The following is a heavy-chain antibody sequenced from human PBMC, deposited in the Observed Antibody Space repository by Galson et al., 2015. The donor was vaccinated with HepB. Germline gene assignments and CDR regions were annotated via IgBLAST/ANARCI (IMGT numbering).Heavy chain of an antibody. CDR1: GFTVSSNY. D-gene: IGHD3-22*01. J-gene: IGHJ5*02. Sequence: SLRLSCAASGFTVSSNYMSWVRQAPGKGLEWVSVIYSGGSTYYADSVKGRFTISRDNSKNTLYLQMNSLRAEDTAVYYCARDRGGRDYYDSTEWDPWGQGTLVTVSS. CDR3: ARDRGGRDYYDSTEWDP. V-gene: IGHV3-66*01. CDR2: IYSGGST.